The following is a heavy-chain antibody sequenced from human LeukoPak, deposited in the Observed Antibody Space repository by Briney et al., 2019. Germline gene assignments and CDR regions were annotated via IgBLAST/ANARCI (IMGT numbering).Heavy chain of an antibody. D-gene: IGHD3-10*02. J-gene: IGHJ6*04. Sequence: GGSLRLSCAASGFNFSNYGIHWVRQAPGKGLEWVSYISSSGSTIYYADSVKGRFTISRDNAKNSLYLQMNSLRAEDTAVYYCAELGITMIGGVWGKGTTVTISS. CDR2: ISSSGSTI. V-gene: IGHV3-48*04. CDR3: AELGITMIGGV. CDR1: GFNFSNYG.